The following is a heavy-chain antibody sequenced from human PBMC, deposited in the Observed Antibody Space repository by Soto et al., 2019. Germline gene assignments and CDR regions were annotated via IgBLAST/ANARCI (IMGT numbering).Heavy chain of an antibody. CDR2: IKQDGSEK. V-gene: IGHV3-7*01. Sequence: GGSLRLSCAASGFTFSSYWMSWVRQAPGKGLEWVANIKQDGSEKYYVDSVKGRFTISRDNAKNSLYLQMNSLRAEDTAVYYCARGGRLMTTVTTHAFDIWGQGTMVTVSS. CDR3: ARGGRLMTTVTTHAFDI. D-gene: IGHD4-17*01. CDR1: GFTFSSYW. J-gene: IGHJ3*02.